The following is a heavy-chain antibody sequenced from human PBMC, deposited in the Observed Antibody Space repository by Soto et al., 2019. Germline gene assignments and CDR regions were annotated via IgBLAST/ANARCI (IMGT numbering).Heavy chain of an antibody. J-gene: IGHJ4*02. CDR1: GFTFSSYG. V-gene: IGHV3-30*18. Sequence: QVQLVESGGGVVQPGRSLRLSCAASGFTFSSYGMHWVRQAPGKGLEWVAVISYDGSNKYYADSVKGRFTISRDNSKNTLYLQMNSLRAEDTAVYYCAKGRIAAAGPLPPFDYWGQGTLVTVSS. D-gene: IGHD6-13*01. CDR2: ISYDGSNK. CDR3: AKGRIAAAGPLPPFDY.